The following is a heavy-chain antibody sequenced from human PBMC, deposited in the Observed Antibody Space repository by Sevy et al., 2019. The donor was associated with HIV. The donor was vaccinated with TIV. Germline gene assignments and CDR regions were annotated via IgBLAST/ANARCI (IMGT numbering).Heavy chain of an antibody. Sequence: GGSLRLSCVASEFRLSNYAMNWVRQAPGKGLEWVSGISGSGGSSYYADSVKGRFTISRDNSKNTLYLQMNSLRAEDKAMYYCAKDLYYDNSLFDHWGQGILVTVSS. V-gene: IGHV3-23*01. J-gene: IGHJ4*02. CDR3: AKDLYYDNSLFDH. D-gene: IGHD3-22*01. CDR1: EFRLSNYA. CDR2: ISGSGGSS.